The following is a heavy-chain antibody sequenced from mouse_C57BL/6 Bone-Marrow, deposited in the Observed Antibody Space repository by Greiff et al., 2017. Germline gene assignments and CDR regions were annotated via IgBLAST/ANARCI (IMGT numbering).Heavy chain of an antibody. J-gene: IGHJ2*01. Sequence: QVQLQQPGAELVKPGASVKLSCKASGYTFTSYWMQWVKQRPGQGLEWIGEIDPSDSYTNYNQKFKGKATLTVDTSSRTAYMQLSSLTSEDSAVYYCAMTRLRRFDYGGQGTTLTVSS. D-gene: IGHD2-4*01. CDR2: IDPSDSYT. CDR3: AMTRLRRFDY. CDR1: GYTFTSYW. V-gene: IGHV1-50*01.